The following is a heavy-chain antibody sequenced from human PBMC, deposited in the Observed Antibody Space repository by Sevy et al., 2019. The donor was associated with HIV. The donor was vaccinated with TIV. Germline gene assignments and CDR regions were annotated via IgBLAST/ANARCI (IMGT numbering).Heavy chain of an antibody. D-gene: IGHD1-26*01. CDR3: HVWWELPTVDY. J-gene: IGHJ4*02. CDR1: GFTFSSYA. V-gene: IGHV3-64D*06. CDR2: ISSNGGST. Sequence: GGSRRLSCSASGFTFSSYAMHWVRQAPGKGLEYVSAISSNGGSTYYAASVKGRFTISRDNSKNTLYLQMSSLRAEETAVYYCHVWWELPTVDYWGQGTLVTVSS.